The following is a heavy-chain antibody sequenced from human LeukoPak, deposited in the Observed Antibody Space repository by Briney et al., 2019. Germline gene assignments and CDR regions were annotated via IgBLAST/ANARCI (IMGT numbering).Heavy chain of an antibody. CDR1: GYTFTDYY. J-gene: IGHJ3*02. CDR2: INPNSGGT. CDR3: SRIFLYGDYLSDM. Sequence: ASVKVSCKASGYTFTDYYIHWVRQAPGQGLEWMGWINPNSGGTSYAQKFQGRVTMTRDTSISTAYMELSRLRSDDTAVYYCSRIFLYGDYLSDMWGQGTMVTVSS. D-gene: IGHD4-17*01. V-gene: IGHV1-2*02.